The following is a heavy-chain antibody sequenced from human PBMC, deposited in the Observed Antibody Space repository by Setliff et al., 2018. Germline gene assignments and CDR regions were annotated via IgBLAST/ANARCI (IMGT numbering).Heavy chain of an antibody. CDR2: ISGTGGST. J-gene: IGHJ4*02. CDR1: GFPFSSYA. D-gene: IGHD4-17*01. V-gene: IGHV3-23*01. CDR3: ARGHTTVSTGY. Sequence: GGSLRLSCAASGFPFSSYALSWVRQAPGKGLEWVSAISGTGGSTYYADSVKGRFNISRDNSKNTLYLQMNSLRAEDTAVYYCARGHTTVSTGYWGQGTLVTVSS.